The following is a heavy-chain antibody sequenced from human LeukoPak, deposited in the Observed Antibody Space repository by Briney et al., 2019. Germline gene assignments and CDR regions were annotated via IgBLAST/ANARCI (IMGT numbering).Heavy chain of an antibody. D-gene: IGHD2-21*02. V-gene: IGHV5-51*01. Sequence: GESLKISCQGSGYTFTSYWNGWVRQMPVKGLEWMGSIYPGDSDTKYSPSFQGQVTISVDKSTNTAYLQWKSLKASDTAMYYCARGDVVRGVSWFDSWGQGALVTASS. CDR1: GYTFTSYW. J-gene: IGHJ5*01. CDR2: IYPGDSDT. CDR3: ARGDVVRGVSWFDS.